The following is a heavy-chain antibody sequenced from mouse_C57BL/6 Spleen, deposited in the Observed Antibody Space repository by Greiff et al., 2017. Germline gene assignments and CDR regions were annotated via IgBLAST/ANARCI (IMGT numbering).Heavy chain of an antibody. J-gene: IGHJ4*01. CDR2: IGPGSGST. V-gene: IGHV1-77*01. Sequence: VQLQQSGAELVKPGASVKISCKASGYTFTDYYINWVKQRPGPGLEWIGKIGPGSGSTYYNETFKGKATLTADKSSSTAYMQLSSLTSADTAVYFCARWAGNYDAMDYWGQGTSVTVSS. CDR1: GYTFTDYY. CDR3: ARWAGNYDAMDY. D-gene: IGHD2-1*01.